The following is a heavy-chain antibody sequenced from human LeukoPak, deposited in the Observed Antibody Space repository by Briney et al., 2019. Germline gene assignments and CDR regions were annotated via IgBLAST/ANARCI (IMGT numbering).Heavy chain of an antibody. J-gene: IGHJ4*02. CDR1: GFTFSSYS. D-gene: IGHD5/OR15-5a*01. Sequence: PGGSLRLSCAASGFTFSSYSMNWVRQAPGKGLDWVSSISSSSSYIYYADSVKGRFTISRDNAKNSLYLQMNSLRVGDTSVHDCARDFDPFGSVCCCLGHWGLGTLVTVSS. CDR3: ARDFDPFGSVCCCLGH. V-gene: IGHV3-21*01. CDR2: ISSSSSYI.